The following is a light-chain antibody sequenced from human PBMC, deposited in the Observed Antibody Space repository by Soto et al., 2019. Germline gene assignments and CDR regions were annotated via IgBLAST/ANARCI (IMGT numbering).Light chain of an antibody. V-gene: IGLV2-23*03. J-gene: IGLJ1*01. CDR3: CSYAGSSTFV. CDR1: SSDVGSYNL. Sequence: LTQPASVSGSPGQSITGSGTLTSSDVGSYNLVSWYQQHPGKAPKLMIYEGSKRPSGVSNRFSGSKSGNTASLTISGLQAEDEADYYCCSYAGSSTFVFGTGTKVTVL. CDR2: EGS.